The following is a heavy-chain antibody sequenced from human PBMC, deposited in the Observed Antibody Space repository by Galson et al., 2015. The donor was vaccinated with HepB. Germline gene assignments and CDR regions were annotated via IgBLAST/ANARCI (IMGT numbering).Heavy chain of an antibody. CDR2: ISTSGTTA. D-gene: IGHD4-17*01. V-gene: IGHV3-23*01. J-gene: IGHJ6*02. CDR1: GFTFGNYA. Sequence: SLRLSCAASGFTFGNYAMSWGRQAPGPGKGLEWVAAISTSGTTAYYADSVKGRFTISRANPKNTLYLQMNSLRVEDTAVYYCATHDYGDFDRIRRGMDVWGQGTTVTVSS. CDR3: ATHDYGDFDRIRRGMDV.